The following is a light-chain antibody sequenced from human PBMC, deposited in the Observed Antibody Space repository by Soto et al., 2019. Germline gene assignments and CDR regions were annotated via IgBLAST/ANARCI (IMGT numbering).Light chain of an antibody. CDR1: SSDVGGYNY. V-gene: IGLV2-11*01. Sequence: QSVLTQPRSVSGSPGQSVTISCTGTSSDVGGYNYVSWYQQYPGKAPKVIIYDVSKRPSGVPDRFYGSKSGNTASLTISGLQAEDEADYYCCSYAGTYTLWVFGGGTKLTVL. CDR3: CSYAGTYTLWV. J-gene: IGLJ3*02. CDR2: DVS.